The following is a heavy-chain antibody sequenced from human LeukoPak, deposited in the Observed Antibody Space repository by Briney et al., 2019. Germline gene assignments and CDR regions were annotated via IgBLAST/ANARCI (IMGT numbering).Heavy chain of an antibody. CDR2: IYTSGST. J-gene: IGHJ3*02. CDR3: ARHVWSSSGSEAFDI. Sequence: PSETLSLTCTVSGGSISSGSYYWSWIRQPAGKGLEWIGRIYTSGSTNYNPSLKSRVTISVDTSKNQFSLKLSSVTAADTAVYYCARHVWSSSGSEAFDIWGQGTMVTVSS. CDR1: GGSISSGSYY. D-gene: IGHD2-15*01. V-gene: IGHV4-61*02.